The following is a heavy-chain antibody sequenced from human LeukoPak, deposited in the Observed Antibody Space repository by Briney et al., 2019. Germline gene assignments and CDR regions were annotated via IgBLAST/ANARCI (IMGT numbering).Heavy chain of an antibody. CDR3: ASTAYYDFWSGSSDAFDI. CDR1: GGSFSDYY. D-gene: IGHD3-3*01. Sequence: SETLSLTCAVYGGSFSDYYWNWIRQPPGKGLEWIGEINHSGSTNYDPSLKSRVTISVDTSKNQFSLKLSSVTAADTAVYYCASTAYYDFWSGSSDAFDIWGQGTMVTVSS. V-gene: IGHV4-34*01. J-gene: IGHJ3*02. CDR2: INHSGST.